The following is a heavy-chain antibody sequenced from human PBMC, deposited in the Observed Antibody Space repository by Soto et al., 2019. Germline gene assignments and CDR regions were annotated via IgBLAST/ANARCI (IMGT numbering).Heavy chain of an antibody. V-gene: IGHV3-7*03. D-gene: IGHD3-3*01. J-gene: IGHJ6*02. CDR1: GFTFSSYW. CDR2: IKQDGSEK. Sequence: GGSLRLSCAASGFTFSSYWMSWVRQAPGKGLEWVANIKQDGSEKYYVDSVKGRFTISRDNAKNSLYLQMNSLRAEDTAVYYCARVGLRFLEWLSIQYGMDVWGQGTTVTVYS. CDR3: ARVGLRFLEWLSIQYGMDV.